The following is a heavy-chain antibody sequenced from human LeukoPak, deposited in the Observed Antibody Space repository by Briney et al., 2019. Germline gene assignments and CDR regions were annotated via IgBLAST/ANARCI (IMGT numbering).Heavy chain of an antibody. CDR2: FYTSGTT. CDR1: GGSFTSDY. Sequence: SETLSLTCTVSGGSFTSDYWSWIRQPAGKGLGWIGRFYTSGTTNYNPSLKSRVTMSADTSKNQFSLKLSSVTAADTAVYYCVRCRHGNCDYFDYWGQGTLVTVSS. V-gene: IGHV4-4*07. CDR3: VRCRHGNCDYFDY. D-gene: IGHD1-7*01. J-gene: IGHJ4*02.